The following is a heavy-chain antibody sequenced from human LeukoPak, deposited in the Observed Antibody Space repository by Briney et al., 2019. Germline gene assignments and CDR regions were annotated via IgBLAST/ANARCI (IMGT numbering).Heavy chain of an antibody. CDR1: GGSIISYC. CDR2: IYYSGST. V-gene: IGHV4-59*08. J-gene: IGHJ2*01. Sequence: SETLSLTCTVTGGSIISYCWSWIRQPPGKGLEWNRLIYYSGSTNYNPSFKSRVTISVDTSKNQFSLKLSSVAAADTAVYYCARLGVRMTTVVTPLWYFDLWGRGTLVTVSS. D-gene: IGHD4-23*01. CDR3: ARLGVRMTTVVTPLWYFDL.